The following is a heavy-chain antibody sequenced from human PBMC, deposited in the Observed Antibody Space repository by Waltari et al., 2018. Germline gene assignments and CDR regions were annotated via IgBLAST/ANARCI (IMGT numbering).Heavy chain of an antibody. Sequence: QVQLQESGPGLVKPSEPLSLTCTVSGGSISSYYWSWIRQPPGKGLEWIGYIYYSGSTNYNPSLKSRVTISVDTSKNQFSLKLSSVTAADTAVYYCARYYYDSSGYPDYFDYWGQGTLVTVSS. CDR2: IYYSGST. CDR1: GGSISSYY. D-gene: IGHD3-22*01. CDR3: ARYYYDSSGYPDYFDY. J-gene: IGHJ4*02. V-gene: IGHV4-59*01.